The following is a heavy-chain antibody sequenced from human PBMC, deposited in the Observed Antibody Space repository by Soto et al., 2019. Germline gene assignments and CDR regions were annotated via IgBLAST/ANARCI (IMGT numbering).Heavy chain of an antibody. CDR1: GYSFTSYW. D-gene: IGHD3-22*01. J-gene: IGHJ4*02. CDR2: IYPGDSDT. V-gene: IGHV5-51*01. CDR3: ARGGMYYYDSSGYYYHPFSSNFDY. Sequence: GESLKISCKGSGYSFTSYWIGWVRQMPGKGLEWMGIIYPGDSDTRYSPSFQGQVTISADKSISTAYLQWSSLKASDNAMYYCARGGMYYYDSSGYYYHPFSSNFDYWGQGTLVTVSS.